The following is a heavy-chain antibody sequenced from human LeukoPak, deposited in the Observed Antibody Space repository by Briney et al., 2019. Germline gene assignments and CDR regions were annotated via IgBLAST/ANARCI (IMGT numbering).Heavy chain of an antibody. J-gene: IGHJ5*02. Sequence: SETLSLTCTVSGGSIIDSSCYWAWIRQPPGKGLEWIGSIFYSGTTYYNSSLKSRVIMSVDTSKNQFSLKLSSVTAADTAVYYCARGGRGYRFDPWGQGTLVTVSS. V-gene: IGHV4-39*07. CDR1: GGSIIDSSCY. CDR2: IFYSGTT. CDR3: ARGGRGYRFDP. D-gene: IGHD5-18*01.